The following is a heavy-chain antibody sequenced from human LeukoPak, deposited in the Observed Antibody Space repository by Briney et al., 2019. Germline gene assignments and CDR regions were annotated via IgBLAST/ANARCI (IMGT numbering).Heavy chain of an antibody. J-gene: IGHJ4*02. V-gene: IGHV4-59*11. D-gene: IGHD2-2*01. Sequence: SETLSLTCTVSGDSISSHYWTWIRQPSGKGLEWIGYIYYSGSTDYNPSLKSRVSISLDTSTNQVSLRLSSVTAADTAVYYCARDKKGSSCYDFWGQGTLVTVSS. CDR3: ARDKKGSSCYDF. CDR2: IYYSGST. CDR1: GDSISSHY.